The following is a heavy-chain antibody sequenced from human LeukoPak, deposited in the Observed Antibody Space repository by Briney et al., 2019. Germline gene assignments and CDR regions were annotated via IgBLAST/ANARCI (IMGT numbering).Heavy chain of an antibody. CDR2: IYTTGST. CDR1: GDSISSYY. J-gene: IGHJ4*02. Sequence: PSETLSLTCTVSGDSISSYYWSWIRQPAGKGLEWIGRIYTTGSTNYNPSLKSRVTMSVDTSKNQFSLKLSSVTAAGTAVYYCARDRFPYSSGWYHAYWGQGTLVTVSS. D-gene: IGHD6-19*01. V-gene: IGHV4-4*07. CDR3: ARDRFPYSSGWYHAY.